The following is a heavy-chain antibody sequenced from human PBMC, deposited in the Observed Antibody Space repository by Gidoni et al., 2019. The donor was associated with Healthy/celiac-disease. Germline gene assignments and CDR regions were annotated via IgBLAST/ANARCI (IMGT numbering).Heavy chain of an antibody. V-gene: IGHV1-46*01. CDR1: GYTFTSYY. Sequence: QVQLVQSGAEVKKTGASVKVSCNASGYTFTSYYMHWVRQAPGQGLEWMGLINPSGGSTSYAQKFQGRVTMTRDTSTSTVYMELSSLRSEDTAVYYCAQFSLVRDYWGQGTLVTVSS. CDR2: INPSGGST. CDR3: AQFSLVRDY. J-gene: IGHJ4*02.